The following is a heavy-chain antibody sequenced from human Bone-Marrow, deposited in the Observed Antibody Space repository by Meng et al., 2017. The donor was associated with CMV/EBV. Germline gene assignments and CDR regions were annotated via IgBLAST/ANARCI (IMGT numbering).Heavy chain of an antibody. CDR3: SKNGGWLIEH. Sequence: GGSLRLSCVASGFTPSTYWMSWVRQAPGKGLEWVANMNQDGSHKYYVDSVKGRFTISADNAKNSLYLQMNSLRAEDTAVYYCSKNGGWLIEHWGQGTMVTVSS. CDR2: MNQDGSHK. D-gene: IGHD3-16*01. J-gene: IGHJ1*01. V-gene: IGHV3-7*01. CDR1: GFTPSTYW.